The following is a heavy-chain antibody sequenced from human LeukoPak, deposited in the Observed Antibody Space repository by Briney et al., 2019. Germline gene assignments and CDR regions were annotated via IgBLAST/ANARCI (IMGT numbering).Heavy chain of an antibody. J-gene: IGHJ5*02. CDR2: IYYSGST. V-gene: IGHV4-30-4*08. CDR3: ARTPYSSSSSWFDP. Sequence: SETLSLTCTVSGGSISSGDNYWSWIRQPPGKGLEWIGYIYYSGSTYYNPSLRSRVTISVDTSKNQFSLKLSSVTAADTAVYYCARTPYSSSSSWFDPWGQGTLVTVSS. CDR1: GGSISSGDNY. D-gene: IGHD6-6*01.